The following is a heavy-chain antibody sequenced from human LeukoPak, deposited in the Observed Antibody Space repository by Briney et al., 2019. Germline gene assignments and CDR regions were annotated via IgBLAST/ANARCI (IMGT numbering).Heavy chain of an antibody. CDR3: ARDQPGTYTMSST. CDR1: GLTFVHFS. V-gene: IGHV3-30*04. Sequence: QPGGSLRLSCGASGLTFVHFSMHWGRQAPGKGLGGVAFVSGEQTDKYYADSVKGRFTISRDNSRNTLFLEMNSLRPDDTAVYYCARDQPGTYTMSSTWGQGTLVTVSS. J-gene: IGHJ5*02. D-gene: IGHD7-27*01. CDR2: VSGEQTDK.